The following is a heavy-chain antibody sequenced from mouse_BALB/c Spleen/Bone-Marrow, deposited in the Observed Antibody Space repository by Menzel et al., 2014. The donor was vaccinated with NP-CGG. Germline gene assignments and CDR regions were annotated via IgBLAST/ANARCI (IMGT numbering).Heavy chain of an antibody. CDR3: ASYVYGYYFDY. CDR2: IDPANDNT. J-gene: IGHJ2*01. D-gene: IGHD2-2*01. CDR1: GFNIKDTY. V-gene: IGHV14-3*02. Sequence: EVQLQQSGAELVKPGASVKLSCTASGFNIKDTYIHWVKPRPEQGLEWIGRIDPANDNTKYDPKFQGKATITADTSSSTAYLQLSSLTSEDTAVYYCASYVYGYYFDYWGQGTTLTVFS.